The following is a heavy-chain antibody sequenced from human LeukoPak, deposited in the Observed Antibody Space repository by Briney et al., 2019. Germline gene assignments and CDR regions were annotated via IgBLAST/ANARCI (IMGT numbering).Heavy chain of an antibody. CDR3: AKTRPLDSSSWSHGDY. CDR1: GFTFCSYA. Sequence: GGSPRISCGASGFTFCSYAMSWVRQAPGKGLEWGSAISGSGDSTYYGDSVKGRFTISRDNSKNTLYLQMNSLRAEDTAVYYCAKTRPLDSSSWSHGDYWGQGTLVTVSS. V-gene: IGHV3-23*01. D-gene: IGHD6-13*01. CDR2: ISGSGDST. J-gene: IGHJ4*02.